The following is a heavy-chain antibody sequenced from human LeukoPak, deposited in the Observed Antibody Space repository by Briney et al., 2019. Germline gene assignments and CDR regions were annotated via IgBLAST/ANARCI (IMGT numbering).Heavy chain of an antibody. J-gene: IGHJ3*02. CDR1: GFTFTNFA. CDR2: FDPEEGET. Sequence: PGRSLRLSCAASGFTFTNFAIHWVRQAPGKGLEWVGGFDPEEGETTYTQKFQGRVTMTEDTSTDTAYMELSSLTSEDTAFYYCAAPDYYGSDAFDIWGQGTMVTVSS. CDR3: AAPDYYGSDAFDI. D-gene: IGHD3-10*01. V-gene: IGHV1-24*01.